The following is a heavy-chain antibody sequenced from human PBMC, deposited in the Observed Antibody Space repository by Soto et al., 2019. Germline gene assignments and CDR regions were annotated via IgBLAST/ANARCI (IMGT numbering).Heavy chain of an antibody. CDR1: GFTVSSNY. CDR3: ARGMKYSGYGTPRSGHDAFDI. V-gene: IGHV3-53*04. CDR2: IYSGGST. D-gene: IGHD5-12*01. Sequence: GGSLRLSCAASGFTVSSNYMSWVRQAPGKGLEWVSVIYSGGSTYYADSVKGRFTISRHNSKNTLYLQMNSLRAEDTAVYYCARGMKYSGYGTPRSGHDAFDIWGQGTMVTVSS. J-gene: IGHJ3*02.